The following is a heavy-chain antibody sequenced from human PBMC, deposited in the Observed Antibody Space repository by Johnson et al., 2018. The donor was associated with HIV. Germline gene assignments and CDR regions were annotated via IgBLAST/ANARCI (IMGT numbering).Heavy chain of an antibody. CDR2: IRWNSGSI. D-gene: IGHD4-17*01. V-gene: IGHV3-9*01. Sequence: VQLVESGGGVVRPGGSLRLSCAASRFTFDDYAMHWVRQAPGKGLEWVSGIRWNSGSIGYADCVQGLFTLSRDNSKNTLYLQMNSLRAEDTAVYYCARETTVTTAAFDIWGQGTMVTVSS. CDR3: ARETTVTTAAFDI. CDR1: RFTFDDYA. J-gene: IGHJ3*02.